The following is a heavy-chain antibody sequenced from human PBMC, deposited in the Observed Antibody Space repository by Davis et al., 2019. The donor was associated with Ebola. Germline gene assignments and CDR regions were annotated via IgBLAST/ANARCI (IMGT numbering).Heavy chain of an antibody. CDR3: ARKGDGITIFGVGEYYYYYYGMDV. V-gene: IGHV1-18*01. D-gene: IGHD3-3*01. J-gene: IGHJ6*04. Sequence: AASVKVSCKASGYTFTSYGISWVRQAPGQGLEWMGWISAYNGNTNYAQKLQGRVTMTTDTSTSTAYMELRSLRSDDTAVYYCARKGDGITIFGVGEYYYYYYGMDVWGKGTTVTVSS. CDR2: ISAYNGNT. CDR1: GYTFTSYG.